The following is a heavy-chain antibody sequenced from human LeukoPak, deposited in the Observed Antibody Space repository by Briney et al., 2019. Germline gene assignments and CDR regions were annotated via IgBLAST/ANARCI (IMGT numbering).Heavy chain of an antibody. CDR2: IYYSGST. V-gene: IGHV4-30-4*01. Sequence: PSETLSLTCTVSGGSISSGDFYWSWIRQPPGQGLEWIGYIYYSGSTYYNPSLKSRVTMSVDASKNQFSLKLSSVTAADTAVYYCARELTYADYWGQGTLVTVSS. D-gene: IGHD4/OR15-4a*01. CDR3: ARELTYADY. J-gene: IGHJ4*02. CDR1: GGSISSGDFY.